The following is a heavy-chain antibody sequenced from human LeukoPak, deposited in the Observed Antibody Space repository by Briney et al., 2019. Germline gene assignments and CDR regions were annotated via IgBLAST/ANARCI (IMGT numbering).Heavy chain of an antibody. J-gene: IGHJ6*03. CDR1: GGSISSSSYY. D-gene: IGHD4-17*01. CDR3: ARHPSVTTKEYYYYMDV. CDR2: MYYSGST. Sequence: PSETLSLTCNVSGGSISSSSYYWHWIRQPPGKGLEWIGSMYYSGSTNYNPSLKSRVTISVDTSKNQFSLELSSVTAADTAVYYCARHPSVTTKEYYYYMDVWGKGTTVTISS. V-gene: IGHV4-39*01.